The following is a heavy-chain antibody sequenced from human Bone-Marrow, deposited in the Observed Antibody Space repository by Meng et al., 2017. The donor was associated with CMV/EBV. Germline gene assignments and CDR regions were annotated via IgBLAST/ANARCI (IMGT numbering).Heavy chain of an antibody. CDR3: ARGQAATYYFDY. CDR1: GFTFDDYG. Sequence: GESLKISCAASGFTFDDYGMSWVRQAPGKGLEWVSGINWNGGSTGYADSVKGRFTISRDNAKNSLYLQMNSLRAEDTAVYYCARGQAATYYFDYCGQGTLVTVSS. CDR2: INWNGGST. V-gene: IGHV3-20*04. D-gene: IGHD2-15*01. J-gene: IGHJ4*02.